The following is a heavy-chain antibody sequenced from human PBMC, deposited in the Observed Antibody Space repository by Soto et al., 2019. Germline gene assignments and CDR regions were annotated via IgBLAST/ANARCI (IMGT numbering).Heavy chain of an antibody. CDR3: ARGASPGHFDH. CDR1: GYTFSNYG. Sequence: QVHLVQSGLEVKKPGASVKVSCKTSGYTFSNYGIAWVRQAPGQGLEWMGWINGYNANTNYAQKFQGRVTMTIDTAATTAYLELRSLGSDDTAVFYCARGASPGHFDHWGQGTLVTVS. V-gene: IGHV1-18*01. J-gene: IGHJ4*02. CDR2: INGYNANT.